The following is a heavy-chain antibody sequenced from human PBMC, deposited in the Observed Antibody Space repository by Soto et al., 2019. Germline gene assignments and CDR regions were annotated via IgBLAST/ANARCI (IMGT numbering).Heavy chain of an antibody. J-gene: IGHJ3*02. CDR3: ARHGDIVVVLPKPDDDGSGAFDI. Sequence: PSETLSLTCAVYGGSFSGYYWSWIRQPPGKGLEWIGEINHSGSTNYNPSLKSRVTISVDTSKNQFSLKLSSVTAADTAVYYCARHGDIVVVLPKPDDDGSGAFDIWGQGTMVTVSS. CDR1: GGSFSGYY. D-gene: IGHD2-2*01. CDR2: INHSGST. V-gene: IGHV4-34*01.